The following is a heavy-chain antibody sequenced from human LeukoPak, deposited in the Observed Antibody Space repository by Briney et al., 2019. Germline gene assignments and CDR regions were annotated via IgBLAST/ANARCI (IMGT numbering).Heavy chain of an antibody. Sequence: SETLSLTCAVYGGSFSGYYWSWIRQPPGKGLEWIGEINHSGSTNYNPSLKSRVTISVDTSKNQFSLKLSSVTAADTAVYYCARVTGDFWSGYYHFNYYYYMDVWGKGTTVTVSS. CDR1: GGSFSGYY. D-gene: IGHD3-3*01. J-gene: IGHJ6*03. CDR2: INHSGST. V-gene: IGHV4-34*01. CDR3: ARVTGDFWSGYYHFNYYYYMDV.